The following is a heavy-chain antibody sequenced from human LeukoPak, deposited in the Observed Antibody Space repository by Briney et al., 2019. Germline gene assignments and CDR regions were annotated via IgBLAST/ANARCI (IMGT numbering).Heavy chain of an antibody. D-gene: IGHD3-22*01. Sequence: GSLRLSCAASGFTVSSNYMSWVRQAPGKGLEWVSVISGGGSTYYADSVKGRFTISRDNSKNTLYLQMNSLRVEDTAVYYCAREEGSGYYFGYWGQGTLVTASS. V-gene: IGHV3-66*01. CDR2: ISGGGST. J-gene: IGHJ4*02. CDR3: AREEGSGYYFGY. CDR1: GFTVSSNY.